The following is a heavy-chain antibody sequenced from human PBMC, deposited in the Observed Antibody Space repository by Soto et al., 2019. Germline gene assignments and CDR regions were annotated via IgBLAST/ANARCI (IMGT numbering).Heavy chain of an antibody. J-gene: IGHJ6*02. CDR2: ISYDGSDK. CDR3: ARRAWDSYYAIDV. V-gene: IGHV3-30*09. Sequence: VQLVESGGGEVQPGRSLRLSCAASGFTYTDFALHWVRQAPGKGLEWVAIISYDGSDKYYADSVNGRFAISRDNPKKTLYLEMTSLRPEDTAVYFCARRAWDSYYAIDVWGQGTTVTVFS. D-gene: IGHD3-22*01. CDR1: GFTYTDFA.